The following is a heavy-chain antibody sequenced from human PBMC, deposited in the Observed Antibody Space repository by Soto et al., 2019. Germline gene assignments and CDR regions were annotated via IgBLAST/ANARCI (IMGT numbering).Heavy chain of an antibody. V-gene: IGHV1-18*01. J-gene: IGHJ4*02. D-gene: IGHD2-21*01. CDR2: ISAYNGNT. CDR1: GYTFTSYG. CDR3: ARDQSYGGAFDS. Sequence: QVQLVQSGAEVKKPGASVKVSCKASGYTFTSYGISWVRQAPGQGLEWVGWISAYNGNTNNAQKLQGRVTMTTDTSTSAAYMELRSRRSDDTAVYYCARDQSYGGAFDSGGQGTLVTVSS.